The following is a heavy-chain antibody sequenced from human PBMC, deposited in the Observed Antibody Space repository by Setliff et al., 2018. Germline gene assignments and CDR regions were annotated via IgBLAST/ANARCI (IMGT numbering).Heavy chain of an antibody. Sequence: PGGSLRLSCAASGLSFSTSAMHWVRQAPGKGLEWVSAINSGGSSTYYADSVKGRFTISRDNAKNSLYLQMNSLRAEDTAVYYCARVGGPLWYLDYMDVWGKGTTVTVSS. J-gene: IGHJ6*03. V-gene: IGHV3-21*01. CDR2: INSGGSST. CDR1: GLSFSTSA. CDR3: ARVGGPLWYLDYMDV. D-gene: IGHD3-10*01.